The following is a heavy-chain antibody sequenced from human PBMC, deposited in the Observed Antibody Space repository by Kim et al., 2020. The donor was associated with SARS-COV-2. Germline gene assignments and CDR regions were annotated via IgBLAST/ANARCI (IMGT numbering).Heavy chain of an antibody. Sequence: GGSLRLSCEVSGFIFSRYWMSWVRQAPGKGPEWVANINQDEGEKYYVESVKGRFTISRDNAKNSVYLQMNSLRAEDTAVYYCTRGQGWTDYWGQGTLVT. D-gene: IGHD3-3*01. CDR2: INQDEGEK. CDR3: TRGQGWTDY. J-gene: IGHJ4*02. CDR1: GFIFSRYW. V-gene: IGHV3-7*03.